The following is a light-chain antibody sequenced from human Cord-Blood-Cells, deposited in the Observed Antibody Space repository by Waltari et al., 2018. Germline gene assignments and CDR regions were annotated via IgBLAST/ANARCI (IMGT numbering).Light chain of an antibody. Sequence: QSALTQPASVSGSPGQSITISCTGTSSDVGRYNLVSWYQQQPGKAPKRMFYEVSKRPAGVSNRFLGSKSGNTASLTISGLQAEDEADYYCCSYAGSSTLEVFGGGTKLTVL. J-gene: IGLJ2*01. CDR3: CSYAGSSTLEV. CDR1: SSDVGRYNL. CDR2: EVS. V-gene: IGLV2-23*02.